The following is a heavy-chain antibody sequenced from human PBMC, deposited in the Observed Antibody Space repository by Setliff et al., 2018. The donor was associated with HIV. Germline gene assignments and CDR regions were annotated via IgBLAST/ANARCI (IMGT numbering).Heavy chain of an antibody. CDR3: ARTYYNFWSGDYYYYGMDV. CDR1: GYTFTSYY. D-gene: IGHD3-3*01. CDR2: INPSGGST. J-gene: IGHJ6*02. V-gene: IGHV1-46*01. Sequence: ASVKVSCKASGYTFTSYYMHWVRQAPGQGLEWMGIINPSGGSTSYAQKFQGRVTMTRDTSTSTVYMELSSLRSGDTAVYYCARTYYNFWSGDYYYYGMDVWGQGTTVTVSS.